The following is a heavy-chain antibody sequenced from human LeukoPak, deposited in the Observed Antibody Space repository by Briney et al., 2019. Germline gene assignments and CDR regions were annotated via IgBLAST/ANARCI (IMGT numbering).Heavy chain of an antibody. D-gene: IGHD4-17*01. CDR3: ARHPTTYWFDP. V-gene: IGHV4-34*01. CDR1: GGSFSGYY. CDR2: INHSGST. Sequence: SETLSLTCAVYGGSFSGYYWSWIRQPPGKGLEWIGEINHSGSTNYNPSLKSRVTISVDTSKNQFSLKLSSVTAADTAVYYCARHPTTYWFDPWGQGTLVTVSS. J-gene: IGHJ5*02.